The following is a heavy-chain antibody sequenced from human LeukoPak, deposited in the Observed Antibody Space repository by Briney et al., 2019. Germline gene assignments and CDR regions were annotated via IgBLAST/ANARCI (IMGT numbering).Heavy chain of an antibody. CDR1: VYTFTVYY. CDR2: INPNSGGT. J-gene: IGHJ4*02. CDR3: AREGYGDYDLFDY. V-gene: IGHV1-2*02. D-gene: IGHD4-17*01. Sequence: ASVNVSCKASVYTFTVYYMHWVRQAPGQGLEWMGWINPNSGGTNYAQKFQGRVTMTRDTSISTAYMELSRLRSDDTAVYYCAREGYGDYDLFDYWGQGTLVTVSS.